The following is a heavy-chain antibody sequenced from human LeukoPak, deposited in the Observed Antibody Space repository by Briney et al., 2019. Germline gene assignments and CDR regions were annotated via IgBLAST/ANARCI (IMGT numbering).Heavy chain of an antibody. Sequence: SETLSLTCTVSGGSISSYYWSWIRQPAGKGLEWIGRIYTSGSTNYNPSLKSRVTMSVDTSKNQFSLKLSSVTAADTAVYYCARGPDRTHYYYYMDVWGKGTTVTVSS. J-gene: IGHJ6*03. CDR2: IYTSGST. D-gene: IGHD1-14*01. CDR1: GGSISSYY. CDR3: ARGPDRTHYYYYMDV. V-gene: IGHV4-4*07.